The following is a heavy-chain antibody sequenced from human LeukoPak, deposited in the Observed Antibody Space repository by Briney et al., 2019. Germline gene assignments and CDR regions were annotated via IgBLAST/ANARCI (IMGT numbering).Heavy chain of an antibody. J-gene: IGHJ3*02. CDR2: IRGSGGST. CDR1: GFTFSNYA. V-gene: IGHV3-23*01. D-gene: IGHD3-22*01. CDR3: AKAMYYDSSGYPGPDDAFDI. Sequence: GGSLRLSCAASGFTFSNYAMNWVRQAPGKGLEWVSAIRGSGGSTYYADSAKGRLTISRDNSKNTLYLQMNSLRAEDTAVYYCAKAMYYDSSGYPGPDDAFDIWGQGTMVTVSS.